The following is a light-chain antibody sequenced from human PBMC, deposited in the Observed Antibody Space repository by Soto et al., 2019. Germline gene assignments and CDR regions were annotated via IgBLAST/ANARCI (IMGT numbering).Light chain of an antibody. CDR3: QQYYSIPLT. Sequence: DIVMTQFPDSLAVSLGERATINCKSSQSVLYSSNNKNYLAWYQLKPGQPPKLLIYWASTRESGVPDRFSGTGSGTDFTLPISSLQAEDVAVYYCQQYYSIPLTFGGGTKVEIK. V-gene: IGKV4-1*01. CDR1: QSVLYSSNNKNY. CDR2: WAS. J-gene: IGKJ4*01.